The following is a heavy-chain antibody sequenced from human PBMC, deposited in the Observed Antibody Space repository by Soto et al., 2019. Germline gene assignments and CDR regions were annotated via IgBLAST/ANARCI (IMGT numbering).Heavy chain of an antibody. CDR2: IWYDGSNK. CDR3: ARDYGSGSYSAYYYGMDV. J-gene: IGHJ6*02. CDR1: GFTFSSYG. Sequence: PGGSLRLSCAASGFTFSSYGMHWVRQAPGKGLEWVAVIWYDGSNKYYADSVKGRFTISRDNSKNTLYLQMNSLRAEDTAVYYCARDYGSGSYSAYYYGMDVWGQGTTVTVSS. V-gene: IGHV3-33*01. D-gene: IGHD3-10*01.